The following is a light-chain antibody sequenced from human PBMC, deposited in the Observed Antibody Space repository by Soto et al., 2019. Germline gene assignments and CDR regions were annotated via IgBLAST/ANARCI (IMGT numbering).Light chain of an antibody. V-gene: IGKV1-39*01. Sequence: DIQMTQSPSFLSASLGYRVTITCRSSQAISNYLNWYQQKPGKAPNLLIFGAKTLQSGVPSRFSGSGYGTDFTLTSTTLQPEDVGIYYCQQCHATPLTFGQGTRLEIK. J-gene: IGKJ5*01. CDR3: QQCHATPLT. CDR1: QAISNY. CDR2: GAK.